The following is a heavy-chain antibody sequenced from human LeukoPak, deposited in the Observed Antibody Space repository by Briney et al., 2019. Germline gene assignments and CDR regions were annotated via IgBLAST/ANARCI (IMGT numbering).Heavy chain of an antibody. CDR2: IIPILVIA. Sequence: SVKVSCKASGGTFSSYAISWVRQAPGQGLEWMGRIIPILVIANYAQKFQGRVTITADKSTSTAYMELSSLRSEDTAVYYCARALGYCTNGVCYTPNFDYWGQGTLVTVSS. J-gene: IGHJ4*02. D-gene: IGHD2-8*01. CDR1: GGTFSSYA. V-gene: IGHV1-69*04. CDR3: ARALGYCTNGVCYTPNFDY.